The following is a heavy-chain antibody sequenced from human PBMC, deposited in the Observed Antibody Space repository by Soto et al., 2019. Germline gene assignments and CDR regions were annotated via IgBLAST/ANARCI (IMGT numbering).Heavy chain of an antibody. Sequence: PSETLSLTCTVSGGSISSYYWSWIRQPPGKGLEWIGYIYYSGSTNYNPSLKSRVTISVDTSKNQFSLKLSSVTAADTAVYYCARRSSGGYSGFDYWGQGTLVTVSS. CDR2: IYYSGST. J-gene: IGHJ4*02. CDR3: ARRSSGGYSGFDY. CDR1: GGSISSYY. V-gene: IGHV4-59*08. D-gene: IGHD6-19*01.